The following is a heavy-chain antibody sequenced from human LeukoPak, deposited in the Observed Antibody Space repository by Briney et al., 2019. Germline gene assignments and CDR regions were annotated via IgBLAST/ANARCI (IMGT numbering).Heavy chain of an antibody. CDR2: ISPYNRNT. V-gene: IGHV1-18*01. CDR3: ARDWGSTTTPNWCDT. D-gene: IGHD2-15*01. Sequence: ASVKDSPKASGYTFNNYGISWVRQAPGQGLEWMGWISPYNRNTDYAQKFQGRLTMTTDTSTNTVYMELRNLGYDDTAIYYCARDWGSTTTPNWCDTCGQGTLVTVSS. J-gene: IGHJ5*02. CDR1: GYTFNNYG.